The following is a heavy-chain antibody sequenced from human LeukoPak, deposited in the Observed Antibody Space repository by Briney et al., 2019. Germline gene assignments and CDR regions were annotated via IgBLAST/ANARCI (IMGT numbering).Heavy chain of an antibody. CDR1: GGSLSFYS. CDR2: MYYSGTT. J-gene: IGHJ5*02. CDR3: AREGSAVATYNWFDP. Sequence: SETLSLTCTVSGGSLSFYSWSWIRQPPGKGLEWIGYMYYSGTTNNNPSLQSRVTISVDTTKNQFSLRLSSVTAADTAVYYCAREGSAVATYNWFDPWGQGTLVTVSS. V-gene: IGHV4-59*01. D-gene: IGHD5-12*01.